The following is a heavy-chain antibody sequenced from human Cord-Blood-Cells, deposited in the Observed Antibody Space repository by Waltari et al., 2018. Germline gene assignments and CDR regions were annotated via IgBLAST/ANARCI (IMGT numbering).Heavy chain of an antibody. Sequence: QVQLVQSVAEVKKPGASVKVSCKASGYTFTGYYMHWVRQAPGQGLEWMGWINPNSWGENYARKFQGRVTMTRDTSISTADMELSRLRSDDTAVYYCARVGESGSYYLFDYWGQRTLVTVSS. D-gene: IGHD1-26*01. V-gene: IGHV1-2*02. CDR3: ARVGESGSYYLFDY. J-gene: IGHJ4*02. CDR1: GYTFTGYY. CDR2: INPNSWGE.